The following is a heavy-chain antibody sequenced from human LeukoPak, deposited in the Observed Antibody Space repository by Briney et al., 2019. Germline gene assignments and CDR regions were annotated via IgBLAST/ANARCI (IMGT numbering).Heavy chain of an antibody. CDR3: ARGVFSSPPYFAS. Sequence: GGSLRLSCAASGFSVSNSYMYWVRQAPGKGLEWVSFFYKGDSTYYAESVRGRFTISRDNSKNTLYLLMNSLIPEDTAVYYCARGVFSSPPYFASGGREPLVPVPS. V-gene: IGHV3-53*01. D-gene: IGHD3-9*01. CDR1: GFSVSNSY. J-gene: IGHJ4*02. CDR2: FYKGDST.